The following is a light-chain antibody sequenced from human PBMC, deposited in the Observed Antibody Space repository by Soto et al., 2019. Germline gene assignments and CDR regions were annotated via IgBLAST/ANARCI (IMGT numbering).Light chain of an antibody. Sequence: DIQMTQSPATLSASVGDSVTITCRASQSISHWLAWYQQKPGKAPKFLIYDASSLESGVPSRFSGSGSGTEITLTISSLQPDDFATYYCQQYDSVLGTFGPGTKVDI. J-gene: IGKJ1*01. V-gene: IGKV1-5*01. CDR1: QSISHW. CDR2: DAS. CDR3: QQYDSVLGT.